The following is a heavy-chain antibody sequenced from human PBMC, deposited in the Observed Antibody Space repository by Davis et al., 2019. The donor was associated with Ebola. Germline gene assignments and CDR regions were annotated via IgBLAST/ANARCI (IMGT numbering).Heavy chain of an antibody. D-gene: IGHD2-15*01. Sequence: GESLKISCKGSGYSFTSYWIGWVRQLPGKGLEWMGIIYPGDTDTRDSPSFQGQVTTSADKSISTAYLQWSSLKASDTAMYYCARLDGGAVAATREDYYYYGMDVWGQGTTVTVSS. J-gene: IGHJ6*02. V-gene: IGHV5-51*01. CDR1: GYSFTSYW. CDR2: IYPGDTDT. CDR3: ARLDGGAVAATREDYYYYGMDV.